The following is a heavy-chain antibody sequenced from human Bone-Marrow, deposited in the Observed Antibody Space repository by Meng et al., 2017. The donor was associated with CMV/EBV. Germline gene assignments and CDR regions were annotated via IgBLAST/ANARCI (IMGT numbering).Heavy chain of an antibody. Sequence: SETLSLTCAVHGGSFSGYYWSWIRQPPGKGLEWIGEINHSGSTNYNPSLKSRVTISVDTSKNQFSLKLSSVTAADTAVYYCARRCRINRYYYYYGRDVWGQGTTVTVAS. V-gene: IGHV4-34*01. CDR2: INHSGST. CDR3: ARRCRINRYYYYYGRDV. D-gene: IGHD1-14*01. CDR1: GGSFSGYY. J-gene: IGHJ6*02.